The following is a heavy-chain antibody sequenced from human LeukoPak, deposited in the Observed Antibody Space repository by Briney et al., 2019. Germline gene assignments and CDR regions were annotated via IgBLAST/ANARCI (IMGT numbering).Heavy chain of an antibody. Sequence: GGSLRLSCAASGFTSNSYAMSWVRQAPGKGLEWVSAISGSGGSTYYAASVKGRFTISRDNSKNTLCLQMNSLRAEDTAVYYCAKEGYSYGHFDYWGQGTLVTVSS. CDR1: GFTSNSYA. D-gene: IGHD5-18*01. CDR2: ISGSGGST. CDR3: AKEGYSYGHFDY. V-gene: IGHV3-23*01. J-gene: IGHJ4*02.